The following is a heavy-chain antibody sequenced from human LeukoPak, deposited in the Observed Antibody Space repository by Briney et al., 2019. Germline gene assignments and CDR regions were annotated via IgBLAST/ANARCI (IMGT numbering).Heavy chain of an antibody. CDR2: IYYSGST. CDR1: GGSISSGGYY. Sequence: SETLSLTCTVSGGSISSGGYYWSWIRQHPGKGLEWIGYIYYSGSTYYNPSLKSRVTISVDTSKNQFSLKLSSVTAADTAVYYCARDSLGYSGSFDYWGQGTLVTVSS. V-gene: IGHV4-31*03. CDR3: ARDSLGYSGSFDY. J-gene: IGHJ4*02. D-gene: IGHD5-12*01.